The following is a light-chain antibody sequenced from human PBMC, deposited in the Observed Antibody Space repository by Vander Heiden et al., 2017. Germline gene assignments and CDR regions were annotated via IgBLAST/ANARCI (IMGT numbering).Light chain of an antibody. V-gene: IGKV1-5*03. CDR2: KAS. CDR3: QQYYNFWT. Sequence: IQMTQSPSTLSASVGDRVTITCRASQSVVTWLAWYQQKPGRAPKLLISKASSLESGVPSRFSGSGSGTEFTLSISSLQPDDFGTYYCQQYYNFWTFGQGTKVEIK. J-gene: IGKJ1*01. CDR1: QSVVTW.